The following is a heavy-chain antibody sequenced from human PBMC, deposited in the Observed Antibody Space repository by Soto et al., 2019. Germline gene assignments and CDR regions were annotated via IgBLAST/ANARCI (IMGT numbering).Heavy chain of an antibody. CDR2: IIPIFGTA. CDR1: GGTFSSYA. D-gene: IGHD5-18*01. V-gene: IGHV1-69*13. Sequence: GASVKVSCKASGGTFSSYAISWVRQAPGQGLEWMGGIIPIFGTANYAQKFQGRVTITVDESTSTAYMELSSLRSEDTAVYYCAREYVDTAMVTRWFDPWGQGTLVTVSS. CDR3: AREYVDTAMVTRWFDP. J-gene: IGHJ5*02.